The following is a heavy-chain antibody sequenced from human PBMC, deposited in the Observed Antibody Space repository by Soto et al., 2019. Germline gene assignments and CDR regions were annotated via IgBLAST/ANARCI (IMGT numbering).Heavy chain of an antibody. V-gene: IGHV4-59*11. CDR3: ARNYGCNSQFFDL. CDR1: GDAISRHY. D-gene: IGHD4-17*01. Sequence: QVQLQESGPGLVKPSETLSLTCSVSGDAISRHYWSWIRQSPGKGLEWLGYFFHTGTALYNPSLRSRFYMSVDTSKNQFSLRLTSVIPADTAVYFCARNYGCNSQFFDLWGRGTLVTVSS. J-gene: IGHJ2*01. CDR2: FFHTGTA.